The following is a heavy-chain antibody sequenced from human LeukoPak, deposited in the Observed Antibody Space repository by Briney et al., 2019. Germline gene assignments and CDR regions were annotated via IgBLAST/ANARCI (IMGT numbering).Heavy chain of an antibody. CDR2: ISTSGTTT. CDR3: ARGPPLFDP. CDR1: GFNFYDYY. Sequence: KPGGSLRLSCAASGFNFYDYYMTWIRQAPGKGLEWISYISTSGTTTYYADSVKGRFAISSDNAKSSLYLQMNSLRAEDTAVYYCARGPPLFDPWGQGTLVTVSS. V-gene: IGHV3-11*04. J-gene: IGHJ5*02.